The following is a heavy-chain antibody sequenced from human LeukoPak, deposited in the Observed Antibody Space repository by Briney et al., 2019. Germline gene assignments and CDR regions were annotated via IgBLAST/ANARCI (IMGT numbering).Heavy chain of an antibody. CDR3: VKERVAGHDY. CDR2: INPNSGGT. V-gene: IGHV1-2*02. CDR1: GYTFTGYY. J-gene: IGHJ4*02. D-gene: IGHD6-19*01. Sequence: ASVKVSCKASGYTFTGYYMHWVRQAPGQGLEWMGRINPNSGGTHYAQKFQGRVTMTRETSISTAYTELSRLRSDDTAVYYCVKERVAGHDYWGQGTLVTVSS.